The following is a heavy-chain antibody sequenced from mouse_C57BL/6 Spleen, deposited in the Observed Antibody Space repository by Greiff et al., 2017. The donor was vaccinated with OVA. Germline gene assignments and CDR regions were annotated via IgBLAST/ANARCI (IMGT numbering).Heavy chain of an antibody. D-gene: IGHD1-1*01. V-gene: IGHV1-64*01. J-gene: IGHJ2*01. Sequence: QVQLQQPGAELVKPGASVKLSRKASGYTFTSYWMHWVKQRPGQGLEWIGMIHPNSGSTNYNEKFKSKATLTVDKSSSTAYMQLSSLTSEDSAVYYCARDYGSHFDYWGQGTTLTVSS. CDR1: GYTFTSYW. CDR2: IHPNSGST. CDR3: ARDYGSHFDY.